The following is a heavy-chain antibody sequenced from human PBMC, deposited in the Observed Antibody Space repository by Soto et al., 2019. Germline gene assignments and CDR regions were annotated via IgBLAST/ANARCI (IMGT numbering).Heavy chain of an antibody. V-gene: IGHV1-69*04. CDR1: GGTFSSYT. CDR2: IIPILGIA. D-gene: IGHD2-2*01. J-gene: IGHJ6*03. Sequence: GASVKVSCKASGGTFSSYTISWVRQAPGQGLEWMGRIIPILGIANYAQKFQGRATITAGKSTSTAYMELSSLRPEDAAVYYCAREVVSGLNYYYYYMAVWGKGTTVTVSS. CDR3: AREVVSGLNYYYYYMAV.